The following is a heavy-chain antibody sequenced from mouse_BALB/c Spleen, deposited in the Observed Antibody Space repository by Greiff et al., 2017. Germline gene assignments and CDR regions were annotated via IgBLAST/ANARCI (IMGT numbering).Heavy chain of an antibody. D-gene: IGHD2-14*01. J-gene: IGHJ1*01. CDR1: GFTFSSYT. Sequence: DVKLVESGGGLVKPGGSLKLSCAASGFTFSSYTMSWVRQTPEKRLEWVATISSGGSDTYYPDSVKGQFTIYRDNAKNTLYLQMSSLKSEDTDMYYCTRDDRYDEVDWYFDVWGAGTTVTVSS. CDR3: TRDDRYDEVDWYFDV. CDR2: ISSGGSDT. V-gene: IGHV5-6-4*01.